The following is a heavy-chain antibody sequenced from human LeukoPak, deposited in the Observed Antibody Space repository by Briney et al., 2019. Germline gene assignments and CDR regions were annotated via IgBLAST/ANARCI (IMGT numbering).Heavy chain of an antibody. Sequence: GASVKVSCKASGGTFSSYAISWVRQAPGQGLEWMGGIIPIFGTANYAQKFQGRVTITADESTSTAYMELSSLRSEDTAVYYCAVASAAAGTEHYYYMDVWGKGTTVTVSS. D-gene: IGHD6-13*01. CDR3: AVASAAAGTEHYYYMDV. V-gene: IGHV1-69*13. CDR2: IIPIFGTA. CDR1: GGTFSSYA. J-gene: IGHJ6*03.